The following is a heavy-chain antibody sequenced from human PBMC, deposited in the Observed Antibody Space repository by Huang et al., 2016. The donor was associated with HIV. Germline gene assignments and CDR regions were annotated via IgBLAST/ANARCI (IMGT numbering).Heavy chain of an antibody. CDR1: GFSISSYW. V-gene: IGHV3-74*01. D-gene: IGHD3-22*01. CDR2: INSDGIST. J-gene: IGHJ4*02. CDR3: ARDPRIQSWLNFFDY. Sequence: EVQLVVSGGGLVQPGGSLRLSCAASGFSISSYWMHWVRQAPGKGLVWVSRINSDGISTSYADSVKGRFTISRDNAKNTLYLQMNSLRAEDTAVYYCARDPRIQSWLNFFDYWGQGTLVSVSS.